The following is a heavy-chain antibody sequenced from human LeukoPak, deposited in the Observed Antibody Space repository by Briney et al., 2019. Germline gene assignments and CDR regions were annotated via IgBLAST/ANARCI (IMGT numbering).Heavy chain of an antibody. D-gene: IGHD3-10*01. CDR3: ETGFGSGGAAFDY. Sequence: ASVKVSCKVSGYTLTELSMHWVRQAPGKGLEWMGGFDPEDGETIYAQKFQGRVTMTEDTSTDTAYMELSSLRSEDTAVYYCETGFGSGGAAFDYWGQGTLVTVSS. CDR2: FDPEDGET. J-gene: IGHJ4*02. CDR1: GYTLTELS. V-gene: IGHV1-24*01.